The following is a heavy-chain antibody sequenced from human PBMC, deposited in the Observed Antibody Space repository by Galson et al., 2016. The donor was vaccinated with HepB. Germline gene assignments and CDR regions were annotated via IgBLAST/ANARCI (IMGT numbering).Heavy chain of an antibody. CDR1: GFTFSTYW. J-gene: IGHJ4*02. V-gene: IGHV3-7*01. Sequence: SLRLSCAASGFTFSTYWMSWVRQAPGKGLEWVANIKQDGSEKYYVDSVKGRFTISRDNAKNSLYLQMNSLRAEDTAVYYCAREGYYYDSSDRSRTYLYWGQGTLVTVSS. D-gene: IGHD3-22*01. CDR3: AREGYYYDSSDRSRTYLY. CDR2: IKQDGSEK.